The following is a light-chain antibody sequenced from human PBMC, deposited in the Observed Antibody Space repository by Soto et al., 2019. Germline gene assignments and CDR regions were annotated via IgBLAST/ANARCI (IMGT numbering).Light chain of an antibody. J-gene: IGKJ5*01. Sequence: DIQTTQSPGSLCAPVGHGATITCPQSQSISIYLNWYQLKPGKAPNLLMYGASYLKSGVPTRFSGSGSGTDFTLTISSLQPEDFAIYYCQQTYTTPEITFGQGTRLEIK. CDR1: QSISIY. CDR3: QQTYTTPEIT. CDR2: GAS. V-gene: IGKV1-39*01.